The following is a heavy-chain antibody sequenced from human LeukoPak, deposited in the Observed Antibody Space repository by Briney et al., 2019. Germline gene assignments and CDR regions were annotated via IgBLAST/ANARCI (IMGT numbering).Heavy chain of an antibody. Sequence: GGSLRLSCAASGFTFSSYSMNWVRQAPGKGLEWVSSISSSSSYIYYADSVKGRFTVSRDNSKNTLYLQMNSLRAEDTAVYYCARSVDGAFDIWGQGTMVTVSS. D-gene: IGHD2-21*01. CDR2: ISSSSSYI. CDR1: GFTFSSYS. V-gene: IGHV3-21*01. J-gene: IGHJ3*02. CDR3: ARSVDGAFDI.